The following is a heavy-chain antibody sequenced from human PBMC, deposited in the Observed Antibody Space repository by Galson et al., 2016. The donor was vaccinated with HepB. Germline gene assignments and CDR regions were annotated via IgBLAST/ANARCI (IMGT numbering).Heavy chain of an antibody. J-gene: IGHJ4*02. CDR2: IYPGDSNT. V-gene: IGHV5-51*01. CDR3: ARHVHYYGSGTYDDVGGNDF. CDR1: GYTFTNYW. D-gene: IGHD3-10*01. Sequence: QSGAEVKKPGESLKISCKASGYTFTNYWIGWVRQMPGKGLEWMGIIYPGDSNTKYSPTFQGQVTISVDQSINTAYLHWSSLNASDPAMYFCARHVHYYGSGTYDDVGGNDFWGQGTLVAVSS.